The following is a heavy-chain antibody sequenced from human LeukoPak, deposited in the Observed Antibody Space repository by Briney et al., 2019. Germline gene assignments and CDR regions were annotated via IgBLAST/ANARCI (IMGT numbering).Heavy chain of an antibody. Sequence: PGGSLRLSCAASGFTFSSYWMSWVRQAPGKGLEWVANIKQDGSEKYYVDSVKGRFTISRDNAKNSLYLQMNSLRAEDTAVYYCARGLLWWLSTFDAPGAFDIWGQGTMVTVSS. D-gene: IGHD2-21*01. CDR3: ARGLLWWLSTFDAPGAFDI. CDR1: GFTFSSYW. J-gene: IGHJ3*02. V-gene: IGHV3-7*01. CDR2: IKQDGSEK.